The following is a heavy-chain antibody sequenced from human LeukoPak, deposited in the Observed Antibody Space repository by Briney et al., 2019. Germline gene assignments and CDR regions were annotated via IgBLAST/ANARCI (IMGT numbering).Heavy chain of an antibody. CDR3: ARDEAVAGYVSI. D-gene: IGHD6-19*01. V-gene: IGHV4-34*01. Sequence: SETLSLTCAVYGGSFSGYYWSWIRQPPGKGLEWIGEINHSGSTNYNPSLKSRVTISVETSKNQFSLKLSSVTAADTAVYYCARDEAVAGYVSIWGQGTLVTVSS. CDR1: GGSFSGYY. J-gene: IGHJ4*02. CDR2: INHSGST.